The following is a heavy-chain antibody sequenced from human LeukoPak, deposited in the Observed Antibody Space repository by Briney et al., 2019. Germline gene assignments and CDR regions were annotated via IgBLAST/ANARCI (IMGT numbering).Heavy chain of an antibody. Sequence: PSETLSLTCTVSGGSISSYYWSWIRQPPGKGLEWIGYIYYSGSTNYNPSLQSRVTISVDTSKNQFSLKLSSVTAADTAVYYCAREAGHSSSWDFDYWGQGTLVTVSS. CDR3: AREAGHSSSWDFDY. CDR2: IYYSGST. V-gene: IGHV4-59*12. D-gene: IGHD6-13*01. J-gene: IGHJ4*02. CDR1: GGSISSYY.